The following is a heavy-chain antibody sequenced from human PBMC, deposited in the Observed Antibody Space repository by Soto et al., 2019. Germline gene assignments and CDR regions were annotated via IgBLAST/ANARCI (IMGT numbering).Heavy chain of an antibody. D-gene: IGHD6-13*01. V-gene: IGHV1-69*01. Sequence: QVQLVQSGSEVQMPGSSVNVSCKTSGGTFSRHAIHWVSQSPGQGLAWIGGIIPLFGTTNYAQKFKGRVTIVADATKRTASTAQMSLRCEESDVSDCENSAIHGSSWDFWFGPWGQGTLVTVSS. CDR2: IIPLFGTT. CDR3: ENSAIHGSSWDFWFGP. CDR1: GGTFSRHA. J-gene: IGHJ5*02.